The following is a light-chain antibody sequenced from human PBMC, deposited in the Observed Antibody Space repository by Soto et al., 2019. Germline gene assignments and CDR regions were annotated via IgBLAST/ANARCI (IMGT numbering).Light chain of an antibody. Sequence: QLVLTQSSSASASLGPSVKLTCTLSSGHSSYIIAWHQQQPGKAPRYLMKLEGSGSYNKGSGVPDRFSGSSSGADRYLTIAHLQVEDEADYYCETWDSNSWVFGGGTKLTVL. CDR2: LEGSGSY. J-gene: IGLJ3*02. CDR1: SGHSSYI. CDR3: ETWDSNSWV. V-gene: IGLV4-60*02.